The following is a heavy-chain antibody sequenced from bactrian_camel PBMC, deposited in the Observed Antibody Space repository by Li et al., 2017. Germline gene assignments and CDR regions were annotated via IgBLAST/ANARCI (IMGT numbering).Heavy chain of an antibody. Sequence: HVQLVESGGGLVQPGGSLRLSCAASGFTISNCWIYWVRQAPGKGLEWVSSTSTGGSNTYYVDSVKGRFTISQDKAKSTVYLEMDNLNPDDTAMYYCAAAPFCPLDNVQYWGQGTQVTVS. J-gene: IGHJ4*01. CDR2: TSTGGSNT. V-gene: IGHV3S1*01. CDR1: GFTISNCW. CDR3: AAAPFCPLDNVQY.